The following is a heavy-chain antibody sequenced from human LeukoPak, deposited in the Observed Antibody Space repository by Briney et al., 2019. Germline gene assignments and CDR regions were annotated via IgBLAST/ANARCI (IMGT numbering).Heavy chain of an antibody. V-gene: IGHV5-51*01. CDR2: IYPGDSDP. CDR3: ARGLEDPNPRGYPDY. Sequence: GESLKISCKGSGYSFTTYWIGWVRQMPGKGLEWMGIIYPGDSDPRYSPSFQGQVTISADKSISTAYLQWSSLKASDTAMYYCARGLEDPNPRGYPDYWGQGTLVTVSS. CDR1: GYSFTTYW. J-gene: IGHJ4*02. D-gene: IGHD5-12*01.